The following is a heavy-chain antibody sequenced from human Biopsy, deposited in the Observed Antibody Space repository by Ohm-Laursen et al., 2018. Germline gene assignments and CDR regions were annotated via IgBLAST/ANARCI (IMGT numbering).Heavy chain of an antibody. D-gene: IGHD1-26*01. J-gene: IGHJ4*02. CDR3: ARWETTLGRSLDS. CDR2: MSPNTGNT. Sequence: SVKVSCKASGYTFTSHDINWVRQATGQGLEWMGWMSPNTGNTVYAQRFQDRVTMTSDTSTGTAYMELTSLTSDDTAVYFCARWETTLGRSLDSWGKGTLAAVSS. CDR1: GYTFTSHD. V-gene: IGHV1-8*01.